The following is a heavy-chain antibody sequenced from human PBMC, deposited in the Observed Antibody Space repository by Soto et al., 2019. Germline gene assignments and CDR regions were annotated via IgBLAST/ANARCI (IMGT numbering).Heavy chain of an antibody. Sequence: QVQLQESGPGLVKPSETLSLTCAVSGGSISSGNWWSWVRQPPGKGLEWIGAIYHSGSTNYNPSLKSRLTIALDKSKNKFSLNLTSVTAADTAVYYCARQKQGAIDIWGQGTMVTVSS. CDR3: ARQKQGAIDI. V-gene: IGHV4-4*02. CDR2: IYHSGST. J-gene: IGHJ3*02. CDR1: GGSISSGNW.